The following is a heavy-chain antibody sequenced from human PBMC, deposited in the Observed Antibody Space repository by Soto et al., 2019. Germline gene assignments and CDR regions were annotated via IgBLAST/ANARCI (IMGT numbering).Heavy chain of an antibody. CDR3: ARKYYYGAGTLDY. V-gene: IGHV5-51*01. Sequence: GESLKISCKGSGYTFTNYWIGWVRQMPGKGLEWMGIIFPGDAETRYSPSFQGQVTMSADKSISTAYLQWSSLKASDSAIYYCARKYYYGAGTLDYWGQGTLVTVSS. CDR2: IFPGDAET. CDR1: GYTFTNYW. J-gene: IGHJ4*02. D-gene: IGHD3-10*01.